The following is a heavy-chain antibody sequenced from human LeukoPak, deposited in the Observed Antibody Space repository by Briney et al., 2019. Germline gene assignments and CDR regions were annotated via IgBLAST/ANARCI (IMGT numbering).Heavy chain of an antibody. Sequence: SETLSLTCAVSGGSISSGGYSWSWIRQPPGKGLEWIGYIYHSGSTYYNPSLKSRVTISVDRSKNQFSLKLSSVTAADTAVYYCARVGGMGGGPCYYGMDVWGQGTTVTVSS. CDR2: IYHSGST. CDR3: ARVGGMGGGPCYYGMDV. CDR1: GGSISSGGYS. D-gene: IGHD4-23*01. V-gene: IGHV4-30-2*01. J-gene: IGHJ6*02.